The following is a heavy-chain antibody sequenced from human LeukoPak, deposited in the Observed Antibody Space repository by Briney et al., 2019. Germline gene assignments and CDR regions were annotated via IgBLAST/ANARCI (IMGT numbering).Heavy chain of an antibody. CDR2: IYTSGST. CDR1: GGSISSYY. J-gene: IGHJ4*02. Sequence: PSETLSLTCTVAGGSISSYYWSWIRQPPGKGLEWIGYIYTSGSTNYTPSLKSRVTISVDTSKNQFSLKLSSLPAADTAVYYCASLYCGGDCYSDYWGQGTLVTVSS. V-gene: IGHV4-4*09. D-gene: IGHD2-21*02. CDR3: ASLYCGGDCYSDY.